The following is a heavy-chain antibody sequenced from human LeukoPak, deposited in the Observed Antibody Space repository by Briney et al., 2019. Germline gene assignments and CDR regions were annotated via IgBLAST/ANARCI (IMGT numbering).Heavy chain of an antibody. Sequence: HWASVKVSCKASRYTFTGYYMHWVRQAPGQGLEWMGWINPNSGGTNYAQKFQGRVTMTRDTSISAACMELSRLRSDDTAVYYCARDYGGNGGIGYWGQGTLVTVSS. V-gene: IGHV1-2*02. CDR2: INPNSGGT. D-gene: IGHD4-23*01. CDR1: RYTFTGYY. CDR3: ARDYGGNGGIGY. J-gene: IGHJ4*02.